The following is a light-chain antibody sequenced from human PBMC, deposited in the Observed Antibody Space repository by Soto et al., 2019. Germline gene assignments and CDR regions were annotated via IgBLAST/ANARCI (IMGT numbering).Light chain of an antibody. V-gene: IGKV3-20*01. CDR1: QGVASNY. CDR2: GAS. CDR3: QQYGSSGT. J-gene: IGKJ1*01. Sequence: EIVLTQSPGTLSLSPGERTTLSCRASQGVASNYLAWYQQKPGQAPRPLIYGASTRATGIPARFSGSGSGTEFTLTISSLQSEDFAVYYCQQYGSSGTFGQGTKVDNK.